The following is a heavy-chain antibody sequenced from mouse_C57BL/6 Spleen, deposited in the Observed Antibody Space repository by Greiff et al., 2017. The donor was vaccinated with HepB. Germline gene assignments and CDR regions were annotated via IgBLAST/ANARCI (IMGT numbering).Heavy chain of an antibody. CDR2: ISSGSSTI. CDR3: ARPDYYGSSYEWYFDV. J-gene: IGHJ1*03. V-gene: IGHV5-17*01. D-gene: IGHD1-1*01. CDR1: GFTFSDYG. Sequence: EVQLVESGGGLVKPGGSLKLSCAASGFTFSDYGMHWVRQAPEQGLEWVAYISSGSSTIYYADTVKGRFTISRDNAKNTLFLQMTSLRSEDTAMYYCARPDYYGSSYEWYFDVWGTGTTVTVSS.